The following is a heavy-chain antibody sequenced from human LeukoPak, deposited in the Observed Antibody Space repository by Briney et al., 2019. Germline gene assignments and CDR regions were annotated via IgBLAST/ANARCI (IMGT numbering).Heavy chain of an antibody. CDR1: GFTFGDYA. V-gene: IGHV3-49*03. Sequence: GGSLRLSCTASGFTFGDYAMSWFRQAPGKGLGWAGFIRSKAYGGTTEYAASVKGRFTISRDDSKSIAYLQMNSLKTEDTAVYYCTRRDSSWKRCDYWGQGTLVTVSS. CDR3: TRRDSSWKRCDY. J-gene: IGHJ4*02. D-gene: IGHD6-13*01. CDR2: IRSKAYGGTT.